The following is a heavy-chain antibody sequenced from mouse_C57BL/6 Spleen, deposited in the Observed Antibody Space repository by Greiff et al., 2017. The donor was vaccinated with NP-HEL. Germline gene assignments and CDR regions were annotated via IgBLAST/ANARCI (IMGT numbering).Heavy chain of an antibody. CDR1: GFTFSSYA. J-gene: IGHJ4*01. CDR3: TRDGYYGAFYAMDY. V-gene: IGHV5-9-1*02. D-gene: IGHD2-3*01. Sequence: EVKLQESGEGLVKPGGSLKLSCAASGFTFSSYAMSWVRQTPEKRLEWVAYISSGGDYIYYADTVKGRFTISRDNARNTLYLQMSSLKSEDTAMYYCTRDGYYGAFYAMDYWGQGTSVTVSS. CDR2: ISSGGDYI.